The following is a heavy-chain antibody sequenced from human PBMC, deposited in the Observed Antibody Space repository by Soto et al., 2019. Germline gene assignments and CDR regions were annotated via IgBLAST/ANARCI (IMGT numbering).Heavy chain of an antibody. V-gene: IGHV3-23*01. J-gene: IGHJ4*02. D-gene: IGHD5-12*01. CDR3: AKKRGSFDY. CDR2: ISGSGGST. CDR1: GFTFSSYA. Sequence: GESLKISCAASGFTFSSYAMSWVRQAPGKGLEWVSAISGSGGSTYYADSVKGRFTISRDNSKNTLYLQMNSLRAEDTAVYYCAKKRGSFDYWGQGTLVTVSS.